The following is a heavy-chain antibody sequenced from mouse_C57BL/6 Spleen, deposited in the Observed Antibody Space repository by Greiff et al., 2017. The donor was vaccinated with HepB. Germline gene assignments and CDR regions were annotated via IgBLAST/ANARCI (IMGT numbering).Heavy chain of an antibody. J-gene: IGHJ2*01. CDR1: GYTFTSYW. D-gene: IGHD4-1*01. Sequence: QVQLQQPGAELVMPGASVKLSCKASGYTFTSYWMHWVKQRPGQGLEWIGEIDPSDSYTNYNQKFKGKSTLTVDKSSSTAYMQLSSLTSEDSAVYYCARLGNWAFDYWGQGTTLTVSS. CDR2: IDPSDSYT. V-gene: IGHV1-69*01. CDR3: ARLGNWAFDY.